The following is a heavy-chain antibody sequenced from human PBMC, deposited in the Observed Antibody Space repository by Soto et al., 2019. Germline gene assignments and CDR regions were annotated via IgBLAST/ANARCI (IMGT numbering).Heavy chain of an antibody. CDR1: GGSISSGGYY. CDR3: ARGSRGYYYYGMEV. D-gene: IGHD1-1*01. CDR2: IYYSGST. V-gene: IGHV4-31*03. Sequence: SETLSLTCTVSGGSISSGGYYWSWIRQHPGKGLEWIGYIYYSGSTYYNPSLKSRVTISVDTSKKQFSLKLSSVTAADTAVYYCARGSRGYYYYGMEVWGQGTKVTVSS. J-gene: IGHJ6*02.